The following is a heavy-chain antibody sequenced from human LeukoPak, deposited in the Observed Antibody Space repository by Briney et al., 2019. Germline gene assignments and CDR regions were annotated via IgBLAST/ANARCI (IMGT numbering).Heavy chain of an antibody. V-gene: IGHV1-69*10. J-gene: IGHJ4*02. CDR2: IIPILGIA. D-gene: IGHD6-19*01. CDR1: GGTFSSYA. CDR3: ARDSTPAYSSGWYSSYY. Sequence: SVKVSCKASGGTFSSYAISWVRQAPGQGLEWMGGIIPILGIANYAQKFQGRVTITADKSTSTAYMELSSLRSEDTTVYYCARDSTPAYSSGWYSSYYWGQGTLVTVSS.